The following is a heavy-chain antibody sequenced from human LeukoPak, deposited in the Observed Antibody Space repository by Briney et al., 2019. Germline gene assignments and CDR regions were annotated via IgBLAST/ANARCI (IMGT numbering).Heavy chain of an antibody. J-gene: IGHJ4*02. CDR1: GFTFSTYW. D-gene: IGHD6-19*01. V-gene: IGHV3-74*01. CDR3: ARAGWYRRDY. CDR2: INRDGTTT. Sequence: PGGSLRLSCAASGFTFSTYWMHWVRQAPGKGLEWVSRINRDGTTTNYADSVKGRFTISRDNAKNTLYLQMNTLRVEDTAVYYCARAGWYRRDYWGQGTLVTVSS.